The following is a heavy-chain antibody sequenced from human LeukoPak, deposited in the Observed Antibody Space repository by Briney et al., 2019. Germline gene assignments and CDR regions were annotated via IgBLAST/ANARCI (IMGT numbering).Heavy chain of an antibody. CDR1: GGSISSSGYY. CDR3: ASPINYDILTGYLTTFDY. D-gene: IGHD3-9*01. CDR2: IYYSGST. J-gene: IGHJ4*02. V-gene: IGHV4-39*01. Sequence: PSETLSLTCTVSGGSISSSGYYWGWIRQPPGKGLEWIGSIYYSGSTYYNPSLKSRVTISVDTSKNQFSLEPSFVTAADTAVYYCASPINYDILTGYLTTFDYWGQGILVTVSS.